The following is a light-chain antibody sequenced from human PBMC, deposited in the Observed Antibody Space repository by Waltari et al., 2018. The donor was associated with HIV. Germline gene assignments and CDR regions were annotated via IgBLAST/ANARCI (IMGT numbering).Light chain of an antibody. V-gene: IGKV1-33*01. J-gene: IGKJ5*01. CDR3: QQYDSLPIT. CDR1: QDISNC. CDR2: DAS. Sequence: DIQMTQSLSSLSASVGDRVTITCQASQDISNCLNWYQQKPGKAPNLLIYDASSLQTGVPSRFSGTGSGTDFTFTITSLQPEDFATYYCQQYDSLPITFGQGTRLDIK.